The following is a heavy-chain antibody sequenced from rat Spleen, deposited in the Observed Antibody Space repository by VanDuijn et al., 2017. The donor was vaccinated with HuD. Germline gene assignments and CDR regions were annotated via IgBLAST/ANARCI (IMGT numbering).Heavy chain of an antibody. CDR3: ARQELRRLYWFAY. CDR1: GFTFSHYN. Sequence: EVQLVESGGGLVQPGRSLKLSCAASGFTFSHYNMAWVRQAPKKGLEWVATISFVGTTTYYRDSVKGRFTISRDNAENTLSLQMDSLRSEDTATYYCARQELRRLYWFAYWGQGTLVTVSS. D-gene: IGHD1-11*01. J-gene: IGHJ3*01. CDR2: ISFVGTTT. V-gene: IGHV5-7*01.